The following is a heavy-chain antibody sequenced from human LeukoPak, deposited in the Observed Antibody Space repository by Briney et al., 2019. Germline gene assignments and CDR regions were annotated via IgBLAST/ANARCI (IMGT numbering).Heavy chain of an antibody. CDR2: IKEDRTAD. D-gene: IGHD4-23*01. Sequence: GGSLRLSCAASGFIVRDFWMAWVRQAPGKGLEWVAHIKEDRTADYYVDSVKGRFTISKDDGKYSLHLQMNSLRVEDTAVYYCVRGGWELDYWGQGTLDTVSS. CDR1: GFIVRDFW. V-gene: IGHV3-7*01. CDR3: VRGGWELDY. J-gene: IGHJ4*02.